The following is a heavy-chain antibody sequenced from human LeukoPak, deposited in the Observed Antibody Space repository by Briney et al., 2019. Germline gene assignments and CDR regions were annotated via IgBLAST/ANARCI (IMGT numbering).Heavy chain of an antibody. Sequence: GGSLRLSCAASGFTFSSYEMNWVRQAPGKGLEWVSYISSSGSTIYYADSVKGRFTISRDNAKNSLYLQMNSLRAEDTAVYYCARALTTFDAFDIWGQGTMVTVSS. J-gene: IGHJ3*02. CDR2: ISSSGSTI. V-gene: IGHV3-48*03. D-gene: IGHD1-14*01. CDR3: ARALTTFDAFDI. CDR1: GFTFSSYE.